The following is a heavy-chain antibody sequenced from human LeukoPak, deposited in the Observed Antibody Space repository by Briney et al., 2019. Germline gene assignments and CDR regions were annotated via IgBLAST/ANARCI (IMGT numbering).Heavy chain of an antibody. V-gene: IGHV1-8*01. CDR2: MNPNSGNT. CDR1: AYTFTSHD. Sequence: ASVKVSCTASAYTFTSHDINWVRQATGQGLEWMGWMNPNSGNTGYAQKFQGRVTMTKNTSIGTAYLELSSLKSDDAAVYYCARGLGVAASNWFDPWGQGTLVTVSS. D-gene: IGHD2-15*01. CDR3: ARGLGVAASNWFDP. J-gene: IGHJ5*02.